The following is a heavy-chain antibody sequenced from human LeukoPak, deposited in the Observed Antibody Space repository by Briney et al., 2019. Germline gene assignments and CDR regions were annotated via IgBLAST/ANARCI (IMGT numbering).Heavy chain of an antibody. CDR3: AREWSSFDY. CDR2: IYYSGST. D-gene: IGHD2-15*01. J-gene: IGHJ4*02. CDR1: GGSISSYY. V-gene: IGHV4-59*01. Sequence: SETLSLTCTVSGGSISSYYWSWIRQPPGKGLEWIGYIYYSGSTSYNPSLQSRVTISVDTSKNQFSLKMTSVTAADTAVYYCAREWSSFDYWGQGTLVTVSS.